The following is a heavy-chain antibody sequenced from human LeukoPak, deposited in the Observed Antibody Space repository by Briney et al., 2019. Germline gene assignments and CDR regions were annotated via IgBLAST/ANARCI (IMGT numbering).Heavy chain of an antibody. CDR1: GFTFSSYW. Sequence: GGSLRLSCAASGFTFSSYWMSWVRQAPGKGLEWVANIKQDGSEKYYADSVKGRFTISRDNSKNTLYLQMNSLRAEDTAVYYCASETESDLDYWGQGTLVTVSS. V-gene: IGHV3-7*01. CDR3: ASETESDLDY. CDR2: IKQDGSEK. J-gene: IGHJ4*02. D-gene: IGHD3-10*01.